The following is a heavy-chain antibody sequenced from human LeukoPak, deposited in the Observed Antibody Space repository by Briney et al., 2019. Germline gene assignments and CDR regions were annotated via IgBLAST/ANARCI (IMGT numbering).Heavy chain of an antibody. D-gene: IGHD6-19*01. J-gene: IGHJ4*02. Sequence: GGSLRLSCAASGFTFDDYGMSWVRQAPGKGLEWVSGINWNGGSTGYADSVKGRFTISRDNAKNSLYLQMNSLRAEDTALYYCARDRFDSGWFPLDYWGQGTLVTVSS. CDR2: INWNGGST. V-gene: IGHV3-20*04. CDR1: GFTFDDYG. CDR3: ARDRFDSGWFPLDY.